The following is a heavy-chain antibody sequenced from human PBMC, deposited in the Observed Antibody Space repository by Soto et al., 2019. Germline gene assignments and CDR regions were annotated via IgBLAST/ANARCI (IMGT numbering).Heavy chain of an antibody. CDR3: AKERSSGWSFDY. D-gene: IGHD6-19*01. Sequence: VPLLESGGGLVQPGGSLRLSCAASGFTFSTYAMNWVRQAPGKGPEWVSGISGSGDSTYYADSVKGRFTVSRDNSKNTLYLQMNSLRAEDTAVFYCAKERSSGWSFDYWGQGTLVTVSS. V-gene: IGHV3-23*01. J-gene: IGHJ4*02. CDR1: GFTFSTYA. CDR2: ISGSGDST.